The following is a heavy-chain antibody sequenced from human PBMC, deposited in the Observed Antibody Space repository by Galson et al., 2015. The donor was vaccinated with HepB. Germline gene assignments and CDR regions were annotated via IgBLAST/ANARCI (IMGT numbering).Heavy chain of an antibody. CDR3: ARVPNVRRHSSSSRYYYYYMDV. CDR2: ISAYNGNT. V-gene: IGHV1-18*01. Sequence: SVKVSCKASGYTFTSYGISWVRQAPGQGLEWMGWISAYNGNTNYAQKLQGRVTMTTDTSTSTAYMELRSLRSDDTAVYYCARVPNVRRHSSSSRYYYYYMDVRGKGTTVTVSS. CDR1: GYTFTSYG. J-gene: IGHJ6*03. D-gene: IGHD6-6*01.